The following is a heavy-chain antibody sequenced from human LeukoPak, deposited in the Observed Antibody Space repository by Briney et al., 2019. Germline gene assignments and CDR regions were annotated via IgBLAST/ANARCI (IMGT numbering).Heavy chain of an antibody. CDR3: ASNQDGYNSNQPWTFDI. J-gene: IGHJ3*02. CDR1: GGXFSGYY. D-gene: IGHD5-24*01. Sequence: SETLSLTCAVYGGXFSGYYWSWIRQPPGKGLEWIGEINHSGSTNYNPSLKSRVTISVDTSKNQFSLKLSSVTAADTAVYYCASNQDGYNSNQPWTFDIWGQGTMVTVSS. CDR2: INHSGST. V-gene: IGHV4-34*01.